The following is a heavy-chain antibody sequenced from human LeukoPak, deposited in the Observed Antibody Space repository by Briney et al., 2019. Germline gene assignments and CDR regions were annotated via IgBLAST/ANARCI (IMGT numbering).Heavy chain of an antibody. V-gene: IGHV3-7*01. CDR1: GFTFSNYW. Sequence: GGSLRLSCAASGFTFSNYWMSWVRQAPGKGLEWVANIKQDGSEKYYVDSVKGRFTISRDNAKNSLYLQVDSLRAEDRAVYYCAREQIFGVVIVKSCFDFWGQGTLVTVSS. CDR2: IKQDGSEK. D-gene: IGHD3-3*01. CDR3: AREQIFGVVIVKSCFDF. J-gene: IGHJ4*02.